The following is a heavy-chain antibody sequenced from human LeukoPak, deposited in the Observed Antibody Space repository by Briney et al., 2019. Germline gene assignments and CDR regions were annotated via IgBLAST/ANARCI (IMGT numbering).Heavy chain of an antibody. Sequence: GGSLRLSCAASGLTFSGSAMHWVRQASGKGLEWVGRIRSKANSYATAYAASVKGRFTISRDDSKNTAYLQMNSLKTEDTAVYYCTRGGISGAHFDYWGQGTLVTVSS. D-gene: IGHD2-15*01. CDR1: GLTFSGSA. J-gene: IGHJ4*02. CDR2: IRSKANSYAT. CDR3: TRGGISGAHFDY. V-gene: IGHV3-73*01.